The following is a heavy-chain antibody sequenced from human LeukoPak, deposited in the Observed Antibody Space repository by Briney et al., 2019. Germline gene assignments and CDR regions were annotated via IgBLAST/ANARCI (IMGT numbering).Heavy chain of an antibody. CDR1: GYTFTSYD. Sequence: GASVKVSCKASGYTFTSYDISWVRQAPAQGLEWMGCISGNKGNTNYAQKVQGRVTMTTDTSTSKAYMELKRLTSDATALYYFAREMGKVGGSDYGGQETLVSVS. V-gene: IGHV1-18*01. CDR2: ISGNKGNT. J-gene: IGHJ4*02. CDR3: AREMGKVGGSDY. D-gene: IGHD1-26*01.